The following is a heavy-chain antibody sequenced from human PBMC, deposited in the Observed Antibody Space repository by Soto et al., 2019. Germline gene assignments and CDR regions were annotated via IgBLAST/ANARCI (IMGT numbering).Heavy chain of an antibody. D-gene: IGHD3-22*01. CDR1: GFTFSSYA. J-gene: IGHJ3*02. Sequence: EVQLLESGGGLAQPGGSLRLSCAASGFTFSSYAMSWVRQAPGKGLEWVSAISGSGGSTYYADSVKGRFTISRDNSKNTLYLQMNSLRAEDTAVYYCAKDNYYDSSGYYVPRAFDIWGQGTMVTVSS. CDR3: AKDNYYDSSGYYVPRAFDI. V-gene: IGHV3-23*01. CDR2: ISGSGGST.